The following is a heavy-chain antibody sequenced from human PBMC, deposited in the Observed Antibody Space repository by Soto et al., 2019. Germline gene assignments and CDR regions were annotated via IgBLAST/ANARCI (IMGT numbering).Heavy chain of an antibody. D-gene: IGHD3-3*01. Sequence: ASVKVSCKASGYTFTGYYMHWVRQAPGQGLEWMGWINPNNGNTNYARKLQGRVTMTTDTSTSTAYMELRSLRSDDTAVHYCARDWYSVDFWSGYYFDYWGQGTLVTVSS. J-gene: IGHJ4*02. CDR3: ARDWYSVDFWSGYYFDY. CDR1: GYTFTGYY. CDR2: INPNNGNT. V-gene: IGHV1-18*04.